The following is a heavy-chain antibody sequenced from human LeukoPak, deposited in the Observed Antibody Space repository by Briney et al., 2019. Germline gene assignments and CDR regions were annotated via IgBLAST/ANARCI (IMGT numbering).Heavy chain of an antibody. CDR3: ARGGYYYGSGSYYTDY. J-gene: IGHJ4*02. V-gene: IGHV4-34*01. D-gene: IGHD3-10*01. CDR1: GGSFSGYY. CDR2: INHSGST. Sequence: SETQSLTCAVYGGSFSGYYWSWIRQPPGKGLEWIGEINHSGSTNYNPSLKSRVTISVDTSKNQFSLKLSSVTAADTAVYYCARGGYYYGSGSYYTDYWGQGTLVTVSS.